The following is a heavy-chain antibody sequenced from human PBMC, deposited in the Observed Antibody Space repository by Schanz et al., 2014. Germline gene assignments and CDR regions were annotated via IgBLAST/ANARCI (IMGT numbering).Heavy chain of an antibody. CDR2: ISTYTGNT. CDR1: GYTFTSYG. D-gene: IGHD1-26*01. J-gene: IGHJ6*02. V-gene: IGHV1-18*04. CDR3: ARFNSGSHSPPYYYYGMDV. Sequence: QVQLVQSGAEVKKPGASVKVSCKASGYTFTSYGVSWVRQAPGQGLEWMGWISTYTGNTNYAQKLQGRVTMTADTSTNTAYMELRSLTSDDTAVYYCARFNSGSHSPPYYYYGMDVWGQGTTVTVSS.